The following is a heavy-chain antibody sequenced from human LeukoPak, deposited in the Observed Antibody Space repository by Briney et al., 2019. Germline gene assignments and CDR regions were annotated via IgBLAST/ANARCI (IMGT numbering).Heavy chain of an antibody. CDR2: IRYDGSNK. V-gene: IGHV3-30*02. CDR3: ANSLVYAFDY. CDR1: GFTFSSYG. J-gene: IGHJ4*02. Sequence: GGSLRLSCAASGFTFSSYGMHWVRQAPGKGLEWVAFIRYDGSNKYYADSVKGRFTIPRDNSKNTLYLQMNSLRAEDTAVYYCANSLVYAFDYWGQGTLVTVSS. D-gene: IGHD2-8*01.